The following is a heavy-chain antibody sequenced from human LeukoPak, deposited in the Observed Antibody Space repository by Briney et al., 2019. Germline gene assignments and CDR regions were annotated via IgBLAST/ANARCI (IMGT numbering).Heavy chain of an antibody. CDR1: GFTFSSYG. J-gene: IGHJ3*02. CDR3: AKGMNDYVWGSYRYTDAFDI. D-gene: IGHD3-16*02. V-gene: IGHV3-30*02. Sequence: GGSLRLSCAASGFTFSSYGMHWVRQAPGKGLEWVAVIWYGGSNKYYADSVKGRFTISRDNSKNTLYLQMNSLRAEDTAVYYCAKGMNDYVWGSYRYTDAFDIWGQGTMVTVSS. CDR2: IWYGGSNK.